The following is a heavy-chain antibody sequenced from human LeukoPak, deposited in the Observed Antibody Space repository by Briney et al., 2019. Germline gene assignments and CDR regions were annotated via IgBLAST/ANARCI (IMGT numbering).Heavy chain of an antibody. CDR3: ARAGPLLLWFGELLRHYYMDV. CDR2: MRYDGSNR. V-gene: IGHV3-30*02. CDR1: GFTFSSYG. D-gene: IGHD3-10*01. J-gene: IGHJ6*03. Sequence: GGSLRLSCAASGFTFSSYGMHWVRQAPGKGLEWVAFMRYDGSNRNYADSVKGRFTISRDNSKNTLYLQMNSLRAEDTAVYYCARAGPLLLWFGELLRHYYMDVWGKGTTVTVSS.